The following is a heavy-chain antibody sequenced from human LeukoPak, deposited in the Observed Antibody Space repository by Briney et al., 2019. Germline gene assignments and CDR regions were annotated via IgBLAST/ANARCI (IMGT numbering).Heavy chain of an antibody. J-gene: IGHJ4*02. CDR3: ARGGYSSSWYSSVSDY. V-gene: IGHV3-33*01. D-gene: IGHD6-13*01. CDR1: GFTFSSYG. CDR2: IWYDGSNK. Sequence: GGSLRLSCAASGFTFSSYGMHWVRQAPGKGLEWVAVIWYDGSNKYYADSVKGRFTISRGNSKNTLYLQMNSLRAEDTAVYYCARGGYSSSWYSSVSDYWGQGTLVTVSS.